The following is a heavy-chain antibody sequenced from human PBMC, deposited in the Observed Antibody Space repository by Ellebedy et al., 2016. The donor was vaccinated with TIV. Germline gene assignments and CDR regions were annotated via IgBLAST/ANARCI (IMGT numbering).Heavy chain of an antibody. CDR1: GFTFSSYW. J-gene: IGHJ4*02. Sequence: PGGSLRLSCVASGFTFSSYWMSWVRQAPGRGLEWVAYLKQDGREEYYVASVKGRFTISRDNAKNSLYLQMNSLRVEDTALYHCARSRYPGARSSFDSWGQGTLVTVSS. CDR3: ARSRYPGARSSFDS. CDR2: LKQDGREE. D-gene: IGHD6-6*01. V-gene: IGHV3-7*01.